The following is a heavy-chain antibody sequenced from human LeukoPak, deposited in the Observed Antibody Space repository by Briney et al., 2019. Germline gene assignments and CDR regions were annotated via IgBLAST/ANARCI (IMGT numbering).Heavy chain of an antibody. CDR1: GGSISGYY. J-gene: IGHJ4*02. V-gene: IGHV4-59*01. CDR3: ARGQYDSSGYYLYY. CDR2: IYYSGST. D-gene: IGHD3-22*01. Sequence: SETLSLTCTVSGGSISGYYWSWIRHPPGKGLEWIGYIYYSGSTNYNPSLNSRVIISADTSKKQFSLKLSSVTAADTAVYYCARGQYDSSGYYLYYWGQGTLVTVSS.